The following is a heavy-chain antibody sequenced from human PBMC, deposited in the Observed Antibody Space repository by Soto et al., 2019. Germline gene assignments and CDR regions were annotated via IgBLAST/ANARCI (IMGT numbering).Heavy chain of an antibody. CDR3: ASNPATIFGVVILYYFDY. Sequence: GGSLRLSCAASGFTFSSYAMSWVRQAPGKGLEWVSAISGSGGSTYYADSVKGRFTISRDNSKNTLYLQMNSLRAEDTAVYYCASNPATIFGVVILYYFDYWGQGTLVTVSS. CDR2: ISGSGGST. D-gene: IGHD3-3*01. CDR1: GFTFSSYA. V-gene: IGHV3-23*01. J-gene: IGHJ4*02.